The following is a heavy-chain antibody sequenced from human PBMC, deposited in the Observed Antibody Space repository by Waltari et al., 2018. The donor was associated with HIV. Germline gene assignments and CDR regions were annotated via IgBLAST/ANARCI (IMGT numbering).Heavy chain of an antibody. V-gene: IGHV4-34*01. CDR3: ARAPPVYGDSYFDY. J-gene: IGHJ4*02. Sequence: QVQLQQWGAGLLKPSETLSLTCAVYGGSFSGYYWSWIRQPPGKGLEWIGEINHSGRNNHNPSCKSRVTISVDTTKNQFSLKLSSVTAADTAIYYGARAPPVYGDSYFDYWGQGTLVTVSS. D-gene: IGHD4-17*01. CDR1: GGSFSGYY. CDR2: INHSGRN.